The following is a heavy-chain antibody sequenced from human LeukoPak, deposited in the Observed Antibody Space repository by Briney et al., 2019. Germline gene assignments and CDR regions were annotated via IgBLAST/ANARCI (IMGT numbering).Heavy chain of an antibody. J-gene: IGHJ4*02. CDR1: GYTFSGYY. D-gene: IGHD2-8*02. CDR3: ARGRGGNYPWWFDN. V-gene: IGHV1-2*02. CDR2: INPNSGDT. Sequence: ASVKVSCKASGYTFSGYYMHWVQQAPGQGLEWMGWINPNSGDTNYARKFQDRVTMTRDTSISTAYMELSRLTSDDTAVYYCARGRGGNYPWWFDNWGQGALVTVSS.